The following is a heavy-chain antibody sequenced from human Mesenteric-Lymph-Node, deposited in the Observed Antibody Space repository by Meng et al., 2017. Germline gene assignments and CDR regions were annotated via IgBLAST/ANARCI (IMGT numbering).Heavy chain of an antibody. V-gene: IGHV1-18*01. CDR1: GYTFTSYG. D-gene: IGHD3-10*01. CDR2: ISAYNGNT. Sequence: QVQLVTAGAEVKMPGASVKVSCKASGYTFTSYGISWVRQAPGQGLEWMGWISAYNGNTNYAQKLQGRVTMTTDTSTSTAYMELRSLRSDDTAVYYCARGYERNYYGSGSPSSLDYWGQGTLVTVSS. CDR3: ARGYERNYYGSGSPSSLDY. J-gene: IGHJ4*02.